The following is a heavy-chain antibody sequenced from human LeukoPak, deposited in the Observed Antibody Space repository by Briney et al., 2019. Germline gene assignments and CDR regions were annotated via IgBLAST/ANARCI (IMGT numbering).Heavy chain of an antibody. CDR3: ARDPPAVLIDTYG. CDR2: VYSGGST. V-gene: IGHV3-66*01. J-gene: IGHJ4*02. CDR1: GFIVTNNY. D-gene: IGHD2-8*01. Sequence: GGSLRLSRTASGFIVTNNYINWVRQAPGKGLEWVSLVYSGGSTYYADSVKGRFTISRDNSKNMVYLQMNSLRAEDTAMYYCARDPPAVLIDTYGWGQGTLVTVSS.